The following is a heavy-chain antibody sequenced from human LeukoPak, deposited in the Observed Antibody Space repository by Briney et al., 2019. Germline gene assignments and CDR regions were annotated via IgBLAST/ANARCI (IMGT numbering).Heavy chain of an antibody. V-gene: IGHV3-23*01. CDR2: ITGSGAGT. CDR1: GFTFSNYA. J-gene: IGHJ4*02. Sequence: GGSLRLSCAASGFTFSNYALIWVRQAPERGLQWVSAITGSGAGTYYEDSVKGRFTISRDNSKNTLYLQMNSLRAEDTAVYYCASRPYDNSGYYYVWGQGTLVTVSS. CDR3: ASRPYDNSGYYYV. D-gene: IGHD3-22*01.